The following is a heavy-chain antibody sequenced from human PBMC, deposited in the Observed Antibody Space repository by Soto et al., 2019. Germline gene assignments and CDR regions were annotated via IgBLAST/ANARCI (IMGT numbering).Heavy chain of an antibody. CDR1: GGSFSGYY. J-gene: IGHJ4*02. V-gene: IGHV4-34*01. CDR2: INHSGST. Sequence: PSETLSLTCAVYGGSFSGYYWSWIRQPPGKGLEWIGEINHSGSTNYNPSLKSRVTISVDTSKNQFSLKLTSVTAADTAVYYCARASVGPPGGGSWTMPFDSWGQGTLVTVS. D-gene: IGHD2-15*01. CDR3: ARASVGPPGGGSWTMPFDS.